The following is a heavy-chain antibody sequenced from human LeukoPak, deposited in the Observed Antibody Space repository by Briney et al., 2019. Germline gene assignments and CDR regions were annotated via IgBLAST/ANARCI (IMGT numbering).Heavy chain of an antibody. CDR3: AKARMGSSLFDY. J-gene: IGHJ4*02. CDR1: GFTFSSYA. CDR2: VSDSGTNT. V-gene: IGHV3-23*01. Sequence: GGSLRLSCAASGFTFSSYAMTWVRQAPGKGLEWVSSVSDSGTNTYYADSVKDRFTISRDNSKNTLYLQMNSLRAEDTAVYYCAKARMGSSLFDYWGQGTLVTASS. D-gene: IGHD6-13*01.